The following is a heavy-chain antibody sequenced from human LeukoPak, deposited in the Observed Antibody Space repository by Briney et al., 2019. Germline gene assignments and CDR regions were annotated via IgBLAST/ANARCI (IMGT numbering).Heavy chain of an antibody. CDR1: GFTFSSYS. CDR3: ARVVYDEFFDY. CDR2: ISSSSSTI. D-gene: IGHD5/OR15-5a*01. Sequence: GGSLRLSCAASGFTFSSYSMNWVRQAPGKGLEWVSYISSSSSTIYYADSVKGRFTISRDNAKNSLYLQMNSLRAEDTAVYYCARVVYDEFFDYWGQGTLVTVSS. J-gene: IGHJ4*02. V-gene: IGHV3-48*01.